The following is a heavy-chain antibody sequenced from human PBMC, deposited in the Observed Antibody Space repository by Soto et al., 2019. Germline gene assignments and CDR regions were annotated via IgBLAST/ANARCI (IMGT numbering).Heavy chain of an antibody. J-gene: IGHJ4*02. CDR1: GGSISSGGYS. V-gene: IGHV4-30-2*01. CDR3: AGGIAARPLGY. Sequence: QLQLQESGSGLVKPSQTLSLTCAVSGGSISSGGYSWSWIRQPPGKGLEWIGYIYHSGSTYYNPSLTSRVTISVDRSKNQFSLRLSSVTAANTAVYYCAGGIAARPLGYWGQGTLVTVSS. D-gene: IGHD6-6*01. CDR2: IYHSGST.